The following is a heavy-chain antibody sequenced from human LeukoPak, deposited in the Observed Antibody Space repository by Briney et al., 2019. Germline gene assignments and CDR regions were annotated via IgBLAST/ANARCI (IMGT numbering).Heavy chain of an antibody. Sequence: PSETLSLTCTVSGGSISSYYWSWIRQPAGKGLEWIGSIYYSGSTYYNPSLKSRVTISVDTSKNQFSLKLSSVTAADTAVYYCARDPAVAGEYWGQGTLVTVSS. D-gene: IGHD6-19*01. CDR3: ARDPAVAGEY. V-gene: IGHV4-4*07. J-gene: IGHJ4*02. CDR1: GGSISSYY. CDR2: IYYSGST.